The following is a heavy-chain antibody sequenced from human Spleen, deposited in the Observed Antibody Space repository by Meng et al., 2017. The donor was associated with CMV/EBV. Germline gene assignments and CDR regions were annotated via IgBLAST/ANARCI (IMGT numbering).Heavy chain of an antibody. V-gene: IGHV3-72*01. CDR1: GFAFSTYS. CDR2: SRNKANRYTT. Sequence: GESLKISCAASGFAFSTYSMNLVRQAPGKGLEWVGRSRNKANRYTTEYAASVKGRFTVSRDESKNSLYLQMNSLKTEDTAVYYCVRGYNSFDSWGQGKLVTVSS. D-gene: IGHD1-1*01. CDR3: VRGYNSFDS. J-gene: IGHJ4*02.